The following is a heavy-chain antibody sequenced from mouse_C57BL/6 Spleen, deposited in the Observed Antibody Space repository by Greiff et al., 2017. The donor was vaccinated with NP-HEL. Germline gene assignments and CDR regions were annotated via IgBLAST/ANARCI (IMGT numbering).Heavy chain of an antibody. D-gene: IGHD1-1*01. J-gene: IGHJ2*01. V-gene: IGHV1-19*01. CDR2: INPYNGGT. Sequence: EVQLQQSGPVLVKPGASVKMSCKASGYTFTDYYMNWVKQSHGKSLEWIGVINPYNGGTSYNQKFKGKATLTVDKSSSTAYMELNSLTSEDSAVYYCAITTVDQYYFDYWGQGTTLTVSS. CDR3: AITTVDQYYFDY. CDR1: GYTFTDYY.